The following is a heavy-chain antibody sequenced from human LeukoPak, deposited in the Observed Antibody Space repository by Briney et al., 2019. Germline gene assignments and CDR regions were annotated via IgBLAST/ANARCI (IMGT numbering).Heavy chain of an antibody. CDR2: ISYDGSHK. V-gene: IGHV3-30-3*01. CDR1: GFTLSSHA. D-gene: IGHD1-1*01. Sequence: PGGSLRLSCTASGFTLSSHAMHWVRQAPGKGLEWVAVISYDGSHKYYADSVKGRFTISRDNSKNTLYLQMNSLTAEDTAVYYCATEGTLDYWGQGTLVTVSS. J-gene: IGHJ4*02. CDR3: ATEGTLDY.